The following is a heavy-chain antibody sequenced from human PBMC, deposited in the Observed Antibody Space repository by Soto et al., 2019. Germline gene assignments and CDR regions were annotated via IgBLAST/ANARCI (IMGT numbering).Heavy chain of an antibody. CDR3: AKGLSSSTYYYYMDV. D-gene: IGHD6-6*01. J-gene: IGHJ6*03. CDR1: GFTFDYYA. Sequence: GGSLILSCAASGFTFDYYAMHWVRQAPGKGLEWVSGISWNSGSIGYADSVKGRFTISRDNAKNSLYLQMNSLRAEDTALYYCAKGLSSSTYYYYMDVWGKGTTVTVS. CDR2: ISWNSGSI. V-gene: IGHV3-9*01.